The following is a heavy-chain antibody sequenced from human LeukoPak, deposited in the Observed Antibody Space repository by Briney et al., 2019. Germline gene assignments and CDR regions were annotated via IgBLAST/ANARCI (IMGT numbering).Heavy chain of an antibody. CDR1: GLHFSGTA. D-gene: IGHD6-19*01. CDR2: ISHDGMNA. CDR3: AKDGAQYSSGPECDP. J-gene: IGHJ5*02. V-gene: IGHV3-23*01. Sequence: GGSLRLSCAASGLHFSGTAMSRVRQAPGKGLEWVSAISHDGMNAYYADSVKGRFTISRDNSKKTVSLEMSSLTAADTGVYYCAKDGAQYSSGPECDPRGQGALVTVSP.